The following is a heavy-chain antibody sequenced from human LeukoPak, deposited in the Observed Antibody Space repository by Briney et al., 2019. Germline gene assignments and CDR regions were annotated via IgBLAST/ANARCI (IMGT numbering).Heavy chain of an antibody. CDR1: GFTFSSYE. D-gene: IGHD1-14*01. CDR3: AKDFLSEWDY. Sequence: QSGGSLRLSCAASGFTFSSYEMNWVRQAPGKGLEWVSAISGSGGSTYYADSVKGRFTISRDNSKNTLYLQMNSLRAEDTAVYYCAKDFLSEWDYWGQGTLVTVSS. CDR2: ISGSGGST. V-gene: IGHV3-23*01. J-gene: IGHJ4*02.